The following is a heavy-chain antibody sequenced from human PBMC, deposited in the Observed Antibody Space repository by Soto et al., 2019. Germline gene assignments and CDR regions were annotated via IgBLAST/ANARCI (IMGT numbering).Heavy chain of an antibody. CDR3: TTDDPINKN. CDR2: IKSKTDGGTR. Sequence: GGSLRLSCAASGFTFSNAWMSWVRQAPGKGLEWDGRIKSKTDGGTRDYAAPVKGRFTMSTDDSKNMLYLQMSSLKTEDKAVYYCTTDDPINKNWGQGTLVTVSS. CDR1: GFTFSNAW. V-gene: IGHV3-15*01. J-gene: IGHJ4*02.